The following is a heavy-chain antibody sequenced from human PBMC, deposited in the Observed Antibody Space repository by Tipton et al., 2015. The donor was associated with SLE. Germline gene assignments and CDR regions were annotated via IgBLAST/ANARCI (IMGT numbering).Heavy chain of an antibody. J-gene: IGHJ6*03. V-gene: IGHV4-39*07. CDR1: GGSVSSSGYY. D-gene: IGHD6-13*01. CDR3: ARGKSSGWYDKKYFYHYYLDV. CDR2: VYYTGSA. Sequence: TLSLTCTVSGGSVSSSGYYWGWIRQPPGKGLEWIGSVYYTGSAHYAPSLKSRLTVALDTSKTKFSLILTSVTAADTALYYCARGKSSGWYDKKYFYHYYLDVWGKGTTVTVSS.